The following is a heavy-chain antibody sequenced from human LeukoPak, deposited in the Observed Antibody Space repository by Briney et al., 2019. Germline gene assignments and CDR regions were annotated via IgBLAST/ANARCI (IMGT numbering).Heavy chain of an antibody. CDR3: ARIQSRIIAARPGNPAFDY. Sequence: APVKVSCKASGYTFTSYDISWVRQAPGQGLEWMGWISTYNDNTHYAQKLQGRVTMTTDTSTSTVYMELKGLRSDDTAVYYCARIQSRIIAARPGNPAFDYWGRGTLVTVSS. D-gene: IGHD6-6*01. CDR1: GYTFTSYD. V-gene: IGHV1-18*01. CDR2: ISTYNDNT. J-gene: IGHJ4*02.